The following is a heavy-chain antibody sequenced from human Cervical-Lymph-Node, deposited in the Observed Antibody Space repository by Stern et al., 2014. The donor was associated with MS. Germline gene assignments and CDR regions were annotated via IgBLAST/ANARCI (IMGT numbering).Heavy chain of an antibody. CDR3: VRASASGTGRY. CDR2: INPTSGGA. D-gene: IGHD3-10*01. V-gene: IGHV1-2*06. Sequence: VQLVESGAEVKKPGASVGVSCKASGYTFTGYYIHWVRQAPGQGLEWMGRINPTSGGATYAQKFQDRVIMTRDTSISTAYLELTRLRSDDTAVYYCVRASASGTGRYWGQGTLVTVSS. J-gene: IGHJ4*02. CDR1: GYTFTGYY.